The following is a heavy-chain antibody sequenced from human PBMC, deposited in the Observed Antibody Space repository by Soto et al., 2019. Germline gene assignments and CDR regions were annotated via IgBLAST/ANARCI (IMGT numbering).Heavy chain of an antibody. D-gene: IGHD6-13*01. CDR3: ARDSIAAAGTLNY. CDR1: GGTFSSYT. V-gene: IGHV1-18*01. J-gene: IGHJ4*02. Sequence: ASVKVSCKASGGTFSSYTISWVRQAPGQGLEWMGRISPYNGNTNYAQKLQGRVTMTTDKSTSTAYMELRSLRSDDTAVYYCARDSIAAAGTLNYWGQGTLVTVSS. CDR2: ISPYNGNT.